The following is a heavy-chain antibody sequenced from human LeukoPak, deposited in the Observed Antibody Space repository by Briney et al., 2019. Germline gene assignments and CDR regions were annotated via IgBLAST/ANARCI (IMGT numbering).Heavy chain of an antibody. J-gene: IGHJ4*02. Sequence: GGSLRLSCEGTGFAFNSHSMNWVRQAPGKGLEWVAVIWYDGSNKYYADSVKGRFTISRDNSKNTLYLQMNSLRAEDTAVYYCARDYGEYSGYEVVGYFDYWGQGTLVTVSS. CDR3: ARDYGEYSGYEVVGYFDY. V-gene: IGHV3-33*08. CDR1: GFAFNSHS. D-gene: IGHD5-12*01. CDR2: IWYDGSNK.